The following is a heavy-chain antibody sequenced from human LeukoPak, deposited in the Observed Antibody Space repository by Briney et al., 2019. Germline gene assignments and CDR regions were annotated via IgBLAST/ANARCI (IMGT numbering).Heavy chain of an antibody. J-gene: IGHJ6*03. Sequence: GGSLRLSCAASGFTFSSYSMIWVRQAPGKGLVWVSSICSSSSYIYYAHPVKGRFTISRDTAKNSLYLQMNSLRAEDTAVYYCARSTYYDFWSGYSQPSYYYYMDVWGKGTTVTVSS. CDR3: ARSTYYDFWSGYSQPSYYYYMDV. D-gene: IGHD3-3*01. V-gene: IGHV3-21*01. CDR2: ICSSSSYI. CDR1: GFTFSSYS.